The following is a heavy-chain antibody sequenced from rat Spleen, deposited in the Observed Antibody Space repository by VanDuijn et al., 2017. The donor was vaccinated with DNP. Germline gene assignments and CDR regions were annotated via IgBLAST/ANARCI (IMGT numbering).Heavy chain of an antibody. J-gene: IGHJ2*01. CDR1: RFIFSDFY. Sequence: EVQLVESGGGLVQPGRSLKLSCAASRFIFSDFYMAWVRQAPTKGLEWVASINTGGGNTYYRDSVKGRFTISRDNAKSTLYLQMDSLRSEDTATYYCATPRGHNNPFDYWGQGVMVTVSS. V-gene: IGHV5-25*01. CDR2: INTGGGNT. D-gene: IGHD1-10*01. CDR3: ATPRGHNNPFDY.